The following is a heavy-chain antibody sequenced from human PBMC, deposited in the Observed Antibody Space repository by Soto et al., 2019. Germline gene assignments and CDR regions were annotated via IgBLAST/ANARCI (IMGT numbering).Heavy chain of an antibody. D-gene: IGHD3-22*01. Sequence: GGSLRLSCAASGFIFDDYAMYWVRQAPGKGLEWVSSISWNSDSLVYADSVKGRFAISRDNAKNSLHLQMNGLRVDDTAVYYCARSLNSYYDSGGTEYFLYWGPGTLVTVSS. CDR3: ARSLNSYYDSGGTEYFLY. CDR2: ISWNSDSL. V-gene: IGHV3-9*01. CDR1: GFIFDDYA. J-gene: IGHJ1*01.